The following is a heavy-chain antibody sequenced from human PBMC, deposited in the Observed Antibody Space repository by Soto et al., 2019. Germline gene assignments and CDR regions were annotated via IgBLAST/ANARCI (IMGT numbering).Heavy chain of an antibody. Sequence: QVQVQESGPGLVKTSETLSLTCTVSDGSVSSYGYYWTWVRQAPGKGLEWIGYIAYNGGTSYNPSLRSRVTISVDTSKSPFSLDLSFATAGDTALYYCTRGGYFYEYMIWGQGTLVTVSS. J-gene: IGHJ4*02. CDR2: IAYNGGT. D-gene: IGHD3-22*01. CDR3: TRGGYFYEYMI. CDR1: DGSVSSYGYY. V-gene: IGHV4-61*08.